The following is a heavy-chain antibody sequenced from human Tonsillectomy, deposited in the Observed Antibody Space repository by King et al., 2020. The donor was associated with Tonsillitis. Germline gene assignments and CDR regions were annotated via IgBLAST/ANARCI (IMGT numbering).Heavy chain of an antibody. Sequence: PLQESGPGLVKPSQTLSLTCTVSGGSISSGDYYWSWIRQPPGKGLEWIGYIYYSGSTYYNPSLKSRVTISVDTSKNQFSLKLSSVTAADTAVYYCASNAYYYDSSGYLRHAFDIWGQGTMVTVSS. CDR2: IYYSGST. CDR1: GGSISSGDYY. CDR3: ASNAYYYDSSGYLRHAFDI. J-gene: IGHJ3*02. D-gene: IGHD3-22*01. V-gene: IGHV4-30-4*01.